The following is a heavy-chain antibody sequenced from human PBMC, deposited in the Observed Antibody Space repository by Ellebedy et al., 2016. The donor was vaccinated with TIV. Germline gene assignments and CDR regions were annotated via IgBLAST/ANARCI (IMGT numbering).Heavy chain of an antibody. D-gene: IGHD3-10*01. V-gene: IGHV1-8*01. J-gene: IGHJ5*02. CDR1: GYTFDNYD. Sequence: AASVKVSCKATGYTFDNYDINWVRQAPGQGLEYLGWMQPGSGNTGYAQKFEGRVTMTRDTSTGTAYMELNSLRSEDTAVYYCTVGLFDPWGQGTLVTVSS. CDR3: TVGLFDP. CDR2: MQPGSGNT.